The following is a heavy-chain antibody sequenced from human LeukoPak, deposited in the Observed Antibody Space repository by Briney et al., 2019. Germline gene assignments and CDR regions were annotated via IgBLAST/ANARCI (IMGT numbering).Heavy chain of an antibody. CDR1: GGTFSSYA. D-gene: IGHD2-21*01. CDR2: IIPIFGTA. Sequence: SVKVSCKASGGTFSSYAISWVRQAPGQGLEWMGGIIPIFGTANYAQKFQGRVTITADESTSTGYMELSSLRSEDTAVYYCAGTYCGGDCYAFDIWGQGTMVTVSS. CDR3: AGTYCGGDCYAFDI. V-gene: IGHV1-69*13. J-gene: IGHJ3*02.